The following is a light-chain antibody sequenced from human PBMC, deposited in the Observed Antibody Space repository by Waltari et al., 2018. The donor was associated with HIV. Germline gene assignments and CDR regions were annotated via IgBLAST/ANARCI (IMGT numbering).Light chain of an antibody. J-gene: IGLJ2*01. CDR2: EVS. V-gene: IGLV2-23*02. CDR3: CSYGGSSTYVV. Sequence: PLTQPAPPPRSPGVSTTIPCTLNRTVIGPHDHVHWYDQHPGKAPKLIIYEVSERPSGVSNRFSGSKSGNTASLTISGLQAEDETDYYCCSYGGSSTYVVFGGGTKVTVL. CDR1: RTVIGPHDH.